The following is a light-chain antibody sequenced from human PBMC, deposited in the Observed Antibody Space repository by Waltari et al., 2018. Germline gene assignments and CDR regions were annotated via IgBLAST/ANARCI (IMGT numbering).Light chain of an antibody. CDR2: GAS. Sequence: ETLMTRSLATPSVSPVHRPTPSCRASQRVCSNLAWYQQRPGQPPRLLIYGASTRATGVPARFSGSGSGTELTLTISSLQSEDFGIYYCKQYNDWPHTFGPGTKVDIK. J-gene: IGKJ3*01. CDR1: QRVCSN. V-gene: IGKV3-15*01. CDR3: KQYNDWPHT.